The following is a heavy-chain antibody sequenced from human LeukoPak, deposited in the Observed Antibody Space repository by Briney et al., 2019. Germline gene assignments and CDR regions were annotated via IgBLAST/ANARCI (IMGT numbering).Heavy chain of an antibody. Sequence: GGSLRLSCAASGFTFSSYAMSWVRQAPGKGLEWVSVISNSGVSTYYADSVKGQFTISRDNPKNTLYLQMNSLRAEDTAVYYCANYKISTVTVDYWGQGTLVTVSS. CDR2: ISNSGVST. CDR3: ANYKISTVTVDY. CDR1: GFTFSSYA. V-gene: IGHV3-23*01. D-gene: IGHD4-11*01. J-gene: IGHJ4*02.